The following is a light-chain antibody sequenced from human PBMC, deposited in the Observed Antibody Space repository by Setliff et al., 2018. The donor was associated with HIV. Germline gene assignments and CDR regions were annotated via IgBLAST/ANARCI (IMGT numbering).Light chain of an antibody. CDR1: SSDVGGYNY. CDR2: EVS. J-gene: IGLJ1*01. CDR3: SSFTNTYALDV. V-gene: IGLV2-14*01. Sequence: QSALTQPASVSGPPGQSITISCTGTSSDVGGYNYVSWFQQHPGKAPKLLIYEVSNRPSGVSYRFSGSKSGNTASLTISGLQAEDEAHYYCSSFTNTYALDVFGTGTKGTVL.